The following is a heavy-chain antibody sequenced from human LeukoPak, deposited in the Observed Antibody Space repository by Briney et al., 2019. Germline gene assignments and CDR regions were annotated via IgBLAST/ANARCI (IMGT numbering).Heavy chain of an antibody. Sequence: PGGSLRLSCVASEFTFRSYTMHWVRQAPGRGLEWVATISYDGSNEYYADSVKGRFTISRDNSKNTLYLQMNSLRAEDTAVYYCAKDQVQWELQSFDYWGQGTLVTVSS. CDR2: ISYDGSNE. J-gene: IGHJ4*02. D-gene: IGHD1-26*01. V-gene: IGHV3-30-3*01. CDR3: AKDQVQWELQSFDY. CDR1: EFTFRSYT.